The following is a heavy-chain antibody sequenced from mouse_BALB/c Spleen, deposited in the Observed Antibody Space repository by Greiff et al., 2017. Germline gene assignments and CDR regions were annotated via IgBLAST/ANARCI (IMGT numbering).Heavy chain of an antibody. CDR2: ISSGGSYT. CDR3: ARHYYGSSSGLDYAMDY. CDR1: GFTFSSYG. J-gene: IGHJ4*01. D-gene: IGHD1-1*01. V-gene: IGHV5-6*01. Sequence: EVKLVESGGDLVKPGGSLKLSCAASGFTFSSYGMSWVRQTPDKRLEWVATISSGGSYTYYPDSVKGRFTISRDNAKNTLYLQMSSLKSEDTAMYYCARHYYGSSSGLDYAMDYWGQGTSVTVSS.